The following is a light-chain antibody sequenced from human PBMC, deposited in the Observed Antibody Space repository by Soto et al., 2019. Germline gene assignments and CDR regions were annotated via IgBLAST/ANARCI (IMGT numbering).Light chain of an antibody. CDR3: SSYTSSRTPYV. Sequence: QSALTQPASVSGSPGQSITISCTGTSSDVGGYNYVSWYQQHPGKAPKLMIYDVSNRPSGVSNRFSGSKSGNTASLTISGRQAEDEADYYCSSYTSSRTPYVFGTGTKLTVL. J-gene: IGLJ1*01. CDR1: SSDVGGYNY. CDR2: DVS. V-gene: IGLV2-14*01.